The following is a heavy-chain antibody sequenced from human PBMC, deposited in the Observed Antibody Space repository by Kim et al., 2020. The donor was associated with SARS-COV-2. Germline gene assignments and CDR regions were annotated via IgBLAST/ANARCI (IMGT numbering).Heavy chain of an antibody. CDR3: ARGPGQRTIFDY. V-gene: IGHV3-53*01. Sequence: DSVKGRFTVDRDNSKNTLYRQMNNLRVDDTAVYYCARGPGQRTIFDYRGQGTLVTVAS. D-gene: IGHD3-3*01. J-gene: IGHJ4*02.